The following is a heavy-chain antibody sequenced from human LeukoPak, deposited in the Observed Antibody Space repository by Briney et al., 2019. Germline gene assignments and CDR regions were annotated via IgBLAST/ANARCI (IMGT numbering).Heavy chain of an antibody. CDR1: GGSISSYY. CDR2: FHTSGST. D-gene: IGHD6-6*01. CDR3: AREGSMTARPFVSIDY. J-gene: IGHJ4*02. V-gene: IGHV4-4*07. Sequence: SETLSLTCTVSGGSISSYYWSWIRQPAGTGLQWIGRFHTSGSTDYNPSLGSRVTMSVDTSKNQFSLKLSSVTAADTAVYYCAREGSMTARPFVSIDYWGQGTLVTVSS.